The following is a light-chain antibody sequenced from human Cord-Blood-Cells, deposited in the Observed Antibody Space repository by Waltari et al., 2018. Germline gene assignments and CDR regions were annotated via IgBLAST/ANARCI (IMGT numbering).Light chain of an antibody. CDR2: GAP. CDR1: QSVSSN. J-gene: IGKJ5*01. CDR3: QQYNNWPPIT. V-gene: IGKV3-15*01. Sequence: EIVMTQSPATLSVSRGERETVPRRASQSVSSNVAWYQQKPGQAPRLPIYGAPTRATGIPARISGSGSGTEFTLTISSLQSEDFAVDYCQQYNNWPPITFGQGTRLEIK.